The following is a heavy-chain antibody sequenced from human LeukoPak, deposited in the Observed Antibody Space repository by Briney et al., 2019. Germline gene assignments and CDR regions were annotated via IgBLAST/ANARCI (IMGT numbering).Heavy chain of an antibody. Sequence: ASVKVSCRTSGYTFTSYGITCVRQAPGQGPEWMGWVSAYNFGTDYAQKFQGRVTMTADTSTGTVYMELRSLKSDDTAIYYCTRCWSFDRGYCDFWGQGTLVTVSS. CDR2: VSAYNFGT. CDR3: TRCWSFDRGYCDF. V-gene: IGHV1-18*01. CDR1: GYTFTSYG. J-gene: IGHJ4*02.